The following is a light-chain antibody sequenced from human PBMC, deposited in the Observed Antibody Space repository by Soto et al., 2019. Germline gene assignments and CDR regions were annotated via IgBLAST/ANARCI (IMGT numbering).Light chain of an antibody. CDR1: SSNIGSNT. V-gene: IGLV1-44*01. CDR3: AAWDDSLNGPHVV. Sequence: QSVLTQPPSASGTPGQRGTISCSGSSSNIGSNTVNWYQQLPGTAPKLLIYSNNQRPSGFPDRFSGSKSGTSASLAISGLQSEDEADYYCAAWDDSLNGPHVVFGGGTKLTVL. J-gene: IGLJ2*01. CDR2: SNN.